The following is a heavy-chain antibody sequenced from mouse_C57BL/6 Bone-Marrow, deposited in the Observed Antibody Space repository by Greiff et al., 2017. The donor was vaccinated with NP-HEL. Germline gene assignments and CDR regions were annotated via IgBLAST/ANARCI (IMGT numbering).Heavy chain of an antibody. V-gene: IGHV1-72*01. D-gene: IGHD2-5*01. CDR1: GYTFTSYW. Sequence: QVQLQQPGAELVKPGASVKLSCKASGYTFTSYWMHWVKQRPGRGLEWIGRLDPNSGGTKYNEKFKSKATLTVDKPSSTGYMQLSSLTSKDSAFDDCARSYYSNPYYFDYWGQGTTLTVSS. J-gene: IGHJ2*01. CDR2: LDPNSGGT. CDR3: ARSYYSNPYYFDY.